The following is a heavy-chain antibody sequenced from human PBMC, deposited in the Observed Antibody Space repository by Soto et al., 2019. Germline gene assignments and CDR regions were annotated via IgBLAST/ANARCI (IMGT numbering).Heavy chain of an antibody. V-gene: IGHV3-23*01. J-gene: IGHJ4*02. CDR1: GFTFSSCA. D-gene: IGHD3-22*01. Sequence: GGSLRLSCAASGFTFSSCAMGWVRQAPGKGLEWVSYISGSGSVTYSADSVRGRFTISRDNSKNTLYLHMNSLGAEDTAIYYCAKHRYHSTPLYDSLEYWGQGTLVTVSS. CDR3: AKHRYHSTPLYDSLEY. CDR2: ISGSGSVT.